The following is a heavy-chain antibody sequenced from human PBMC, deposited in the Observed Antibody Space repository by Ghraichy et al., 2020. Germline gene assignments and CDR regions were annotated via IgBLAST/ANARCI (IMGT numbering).Heavy chain of an antibody. J-gene: IGHJ2*01. V-gene: IGHV3-7*01. CDR1: GFSFSTYW. CDR3: VRPVGYCSGSSCYGWGNWYFDL. CDR2: IKQDGSDR. Sequence: GGSLRLSCAASGFSFSTYWMSWVRQAPGKGLEWVANIKQDGSDRHYVDSVKGRFTISRDNAKDSLYLQMDRLRAEDTAVYYCVRPVGYCSGSSCYGWGNWYFDLWGRGTLVTVSS. D-gene: IGHD2-2*01.